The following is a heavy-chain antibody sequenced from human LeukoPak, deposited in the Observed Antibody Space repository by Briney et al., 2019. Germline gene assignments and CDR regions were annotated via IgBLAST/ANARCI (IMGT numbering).Heavy chain of an antibody. CDR1: GFTFSSYG. J-gene: IGHJ4*02. V-gene: IGHV3-30*18. Sequence: GGSLRLSCAASGFTFSSYGMHWVRQAPGKGLEWEAVISYDGTIKSYTDSVKGRFTISRDNSKNTLYLQVNSLRAEDTAVYYCAKYGDRYYFDHWGQGTLVTVSS. CDR2: ISYDGTIK. D-gene: IGHD4-17*01. CDR3: AKYGDRYYFDH.